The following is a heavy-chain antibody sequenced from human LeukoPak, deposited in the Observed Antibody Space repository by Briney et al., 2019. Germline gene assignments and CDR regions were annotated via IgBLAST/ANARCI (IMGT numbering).Heavy chain of an antibody. V-gene: IGHV3-23*01. CDR3: PKGSRGTYDY. CDR2: IIGSGGSR. J-gene: IGHJ4*02. Sequence: GGSLRLSCVASGFTFSSDVMAWVRQAPGKGLEWVSSIIGSGGSRYYADSGKGRVTISRDNSKNTLYLQIYSRRAKNTAIYYGPKGSRGTYDYGAQGPLVTVSS. CDR1: GFTFSSDV.